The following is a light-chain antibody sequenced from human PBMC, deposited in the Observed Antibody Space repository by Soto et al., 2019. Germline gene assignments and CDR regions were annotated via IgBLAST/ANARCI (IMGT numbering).Light chain of an antibody. Sequence: EIVLTQSPGTLSLSTGERATLSCRASQSVYINSLAWYQQKPGQPPRLLIYGAATRASDVPDRFSGSGSGADFALTIDSLEPDDFALYYCQQYGTSPLTFGPGTRVD. CDR1: QSVYINS. CDR2: GAA. V-gene: IGKV3-20*01. J-gene: IGKJ3*01. CDR3: QQYGTSPLT.